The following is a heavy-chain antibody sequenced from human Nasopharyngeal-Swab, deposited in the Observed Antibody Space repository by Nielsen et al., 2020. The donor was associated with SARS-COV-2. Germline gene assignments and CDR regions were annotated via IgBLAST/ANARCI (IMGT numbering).Heavy chain of an antibody. CDR1: GFTFSNYE. Sequence: GGSLRLSCVGSGFTFSNYELNWVRQAPGQGLQWVSYISTSATSTFYVESLKGRFTISRDNAKNSLYLQMNSLRAEDTALYYCAKDSGGDWYFDLWGRGTLVTVSS. V-gene: IGHV3-48*03. J-gene: IGHJ2*01. CDR3: AKDSGGDWYFDL. D-gene: IGHD3-10*01. CDR2: ISTSATST.